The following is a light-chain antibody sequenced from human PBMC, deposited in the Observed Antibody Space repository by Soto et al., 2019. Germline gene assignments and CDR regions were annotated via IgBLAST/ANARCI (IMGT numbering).Light chain of an antibody. CDR1: SSDVGNYNY. Sequence: QSALTQPRTVSGSPGQSVTISCTGTSSDVGNYNYVSWYRQHPGKAPKVMIYDVNKWPSGVPDRFSGSKSGNTASLTISGLQAEDEADYYCCSYAGSYTWVFGGGTKLTVL. CDR3: CSYAGSYTWV. J-gene: IGLJ3*02. CDR2: DVN. V-gene: IGLV2-11*01.